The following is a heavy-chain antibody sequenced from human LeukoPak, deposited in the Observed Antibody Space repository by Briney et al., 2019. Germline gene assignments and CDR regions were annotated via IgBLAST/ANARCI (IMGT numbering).Heavy chain of an antibody. D-gene: IGHD3-22*01. V-gene: IGHV1-69*13. CDR3: ARVAYDSSGYFPDAFDI. CDR1: GYTFTSYY. J-gene: IGHJ3*02. CDR2: IIPIFGTA. Sequence: GTSVKVSCKASGYTFTSYYMHWVRQAPGQGLEWMGGIIPIFGTATYAQKFQGRVTITADESTSTAYMELSSLRSEDTAVYYCARVAYDSSGYFPDAFDIWGQGTMVTVSS.